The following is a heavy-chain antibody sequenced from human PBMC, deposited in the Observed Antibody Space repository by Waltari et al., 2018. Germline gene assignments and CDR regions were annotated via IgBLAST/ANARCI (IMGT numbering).Heavy chain of an antibody. V-gene: IGHV3-48*01. CDR3: ASFDELDYYGMDV. D-gene: IGHD3-10*01. CDR1: GFTFSSYS. Sequence: EVQLVESGGGLVQPGGSLRLSCAASGFTFSSYSMNWVRQAPGKGLEWVSYFRSRSSTIYYADSVKGRFTISRDNAKNSLYLQMNSLRAEDTAVYYCASFDELDYYGMDVWGQGTTVTVSS. CDR2: FRSRSSTI. J-gene: IGHJ6*02.